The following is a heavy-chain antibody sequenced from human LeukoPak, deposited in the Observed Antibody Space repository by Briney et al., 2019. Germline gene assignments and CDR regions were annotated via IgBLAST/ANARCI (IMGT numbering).Heavy chain of an antibody. V-gene: IGHV1-18*01. CDR3: ARVSYYYGSGSSWGAFDI. J-gene: IGHJ3*02. D-gene: IGHD3-10*01. Sequence: ASVKVSCKASGYTFTSYGISWVRQAPGQGLEWMGWISAYNGNTNYVQKLQGRVTMTTDTSTSTAYMELRSLRSDDTAVYYCARVSYYYGSGSSWGAFDIWGQGTMVTVSS. CDR1: GYTFTSYG. CDR2: ISAYNGNT.